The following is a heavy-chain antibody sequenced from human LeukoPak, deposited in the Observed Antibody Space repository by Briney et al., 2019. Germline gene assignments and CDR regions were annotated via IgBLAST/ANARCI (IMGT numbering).Heavy chain of an antibody. Sequence: GGSLRLSCAASGFTFSSYAMSWVRQAPGKGLEWVSAISGSGGSTYYADSVKGRFTISRDNSKNTLYLQMNSLRAEDTAVYYCAKPLGVVVVAATHYFDYWGQGTLVTVSS. J-gene: IGHJ4*02. D-gene: IGHD2-15*01. CDR3: AKPLGVVVVAATHYFDY. V-gene: IGHV3-23*01. CDR2: ISGSGGST. CDR1: GFTFSSYA.